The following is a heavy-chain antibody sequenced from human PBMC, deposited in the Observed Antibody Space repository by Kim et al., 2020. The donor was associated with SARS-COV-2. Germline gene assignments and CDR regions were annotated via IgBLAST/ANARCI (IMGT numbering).Heavy chain of an antibody. V-gene: IGHV4-59*13. D-gene: IGHD2-8*01. Sequence: SETLSLTCTVSGGSISSYYWSWIRQPPGKGLERIGYIYYCGSTNNNHSLKSRVTISVDTSKNQFSLKLSPVTAADTAVYYCARGGLGGGVPSYYYGMDVWGQGTTVTVSS. CDR2: IYYCGST. CDR1: GGSISSYY. CDR3: ARGGLGGGVPSYYYGMDV. J-gene: IGHJ6*02.